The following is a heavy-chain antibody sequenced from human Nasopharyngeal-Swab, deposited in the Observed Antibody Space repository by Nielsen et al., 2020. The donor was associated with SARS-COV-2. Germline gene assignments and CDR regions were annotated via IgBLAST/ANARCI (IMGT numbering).Heavy chain of an antibody. Sequence: GESLKISCAASGFTFSRYGMHWVRPAPGKGLEWVAFIRYDGSNKYYADSVKGRFTISRDNSKNTLYLQMNSLRAEDTAVYYCAKDRVIYGSGYYYMDVWGKGTTVTVSS. CDR3: AKDRVIYGSGYYYMDV. CDR2: IRYDGSNK. CDR1: GFTFSRYG. D-gene: IGHD3-10*01. J-gene: IGHJ6*03. V-gene: IGHV3-30*02.